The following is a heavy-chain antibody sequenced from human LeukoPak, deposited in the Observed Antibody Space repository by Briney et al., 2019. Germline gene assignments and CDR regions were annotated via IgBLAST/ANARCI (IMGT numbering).Heavy chain of an antibody. D-gene: IGHD2-2*01. CDR1: GYSFTNYW. CDR2: IYPGDSDT. CDR3: ARRAEYCSSTTCPLDH. Sequence: KPGESLKISCKGSGYSFTNYWIGCVRQMPGKGLEWMGVIYPGDSDTKYSPSFQGQATISVDKSISTAYLQWSSLKASDTAMYYCARRAEYCSSTTCPLDHWGQGTLVTVSS. J-gene: IGHJ4*02. V-gene: IGHV5-51*01.